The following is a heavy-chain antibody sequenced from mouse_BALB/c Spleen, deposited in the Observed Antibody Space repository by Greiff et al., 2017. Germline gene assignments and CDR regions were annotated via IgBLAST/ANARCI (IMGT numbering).Heavy chain of an antibody. Sequence: QVQLQQSGAELVRPGTSVKVSCKASGYAFTNYLIEWVKQRPGQGLEWIGVINPGSGGTNYNEKFKGKATLTADKSSSTAYMQLSSLTSDDSAVYFCARFVTTATPLDAMDYWGQGTSVTVSS. CDR2: INPGSGGT. V-gene: IGHV1-54*01. J-gene: IGHJ4*01. CDR1: GYAFTNYL. D-gene: IGHD1-2*01. CDR3: ARFVTTATPLDAMDY.